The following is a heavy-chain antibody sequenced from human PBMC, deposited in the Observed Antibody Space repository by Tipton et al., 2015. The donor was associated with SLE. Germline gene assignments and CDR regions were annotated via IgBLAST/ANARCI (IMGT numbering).Heavy chain of an antibody. CDR1: GFTFSSYA. V-gene: IGHV3-23*01. D-gene: IGHD6-19*01. Sequence: SLRLSCAASGFTFSSYAMSWVRQAPGKGLEWVSAISGSGGSTYYADFVKGRFTIFSDNYKNTLYLQMNSLRAEDTAVYYCAKCSGWIYWGQGTLVTVSS. CDR3: AKCSGWIY. J-gene: IGHJ4*02. CDR2: ISGSGGST.